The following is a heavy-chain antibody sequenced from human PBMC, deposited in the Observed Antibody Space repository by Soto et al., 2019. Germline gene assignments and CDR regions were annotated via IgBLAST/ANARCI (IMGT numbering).Heavy chain of an antibody. CDR3: ARVGWFGELDYYYGMDV. CDR2: IYHSGST. CDR1: GGSISSSNW. D-gene: IGHD3-10*01. Sequence: QVQLQESGPGLVKPSGTLSLTCAVSGGSISSSNWWSWVRQPPGKGLEWIGEIYHSGSTNYNPSLKRRVTLSVDKSQSLFSLKLSSVTAADTAVYYCARVGWFGELDYYYGMDVWGQGTTVTVSS. J-gene: IGHJ6*02. V-gene: IGHV4-4*02.